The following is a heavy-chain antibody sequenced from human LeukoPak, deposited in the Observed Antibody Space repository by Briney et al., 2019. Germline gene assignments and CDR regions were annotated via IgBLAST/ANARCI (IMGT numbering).Heavy chain of an antibody. J-gene: IGHJ5*02. CDR1: SGSISSSSFY. D-gene: IGHD3-22*01. CDR3: ARAGITMIHPGWFDP. Sequence: SETLCLTCTVSSGSISSSSFYWGRIPQPPGKGLEWIRSIYYSGNTYYNPSLKSCVTISVDTAKNKFSLKLSSVSAADTAVYYCARAGITMIHPGWFDPWGQGTLVTVSS. V-gene: IGHV4-39*07. CDR2: IYYSGNT.